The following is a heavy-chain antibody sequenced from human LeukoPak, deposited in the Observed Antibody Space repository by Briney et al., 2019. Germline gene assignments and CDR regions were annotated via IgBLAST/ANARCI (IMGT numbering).Heavy chain of an antibody. V-gene: IGHV3-23*01. CDR2: ISGSGGST. Sequence: GGSLRLSCAASGFTFSSYAMSWVRQAPGKGLEWVSAISGSGGSTYYADSVRGRFTISRDNSKNTLYLQMNSLRAEDTAVYYCAKAPNQGYSYGPPHWGQGTLVTVSS. CDR1: GFTFSSYA. CDR3: AKAPNQGYSYGPPH. D-gene: IGHD5-18*01. J-gene: IGHJ4*02.